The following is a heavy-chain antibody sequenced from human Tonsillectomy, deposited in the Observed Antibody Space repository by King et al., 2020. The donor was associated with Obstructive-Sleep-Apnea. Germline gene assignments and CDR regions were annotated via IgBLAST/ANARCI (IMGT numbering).Heavy chain of an antibody. J-gene: IGHJ6*02. D-gene: IGHD6-19*01. CDR2: INSDGSST. CDR3: ARDLLRVAVAGDPYYYYGMDV. Sequence: VQLVESGGGLVQPGGSLRLSCAASGFTFSSYWMHWVRQAPGKGLVWVSRINSDGSSTSYADSVKGRFTISRDNAKNTLYLQMNSLRAEDTAVYYCARDLLRVAVAGDPYYYYGMDVWGQGTTVTVSS. V-gene: IGHV3-74*01. CDR1: GFTFSSYW.